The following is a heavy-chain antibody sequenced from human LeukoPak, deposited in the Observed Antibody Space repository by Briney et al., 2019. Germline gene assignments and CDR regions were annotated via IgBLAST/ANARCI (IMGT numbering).Heavy chain of an antibody. Sequence: GGSLRLSCAASGLTFSTSWMQWVRQAPGKGLVWVSRINSDGSSTIYAGSVKGRFTITRDNAKNTLYLQMNSLRAEDTAVYYCARGIAVPGHFDYWGQGTLVTVSS. CDR2: INSDGSST. CDR3: ARGIAVPGHFDY. D-gene: IGHD6-19*01. J-gene: IGHJ4*02. CDR1: GLTFSTSW. V-gene: IGHV3-74*01.